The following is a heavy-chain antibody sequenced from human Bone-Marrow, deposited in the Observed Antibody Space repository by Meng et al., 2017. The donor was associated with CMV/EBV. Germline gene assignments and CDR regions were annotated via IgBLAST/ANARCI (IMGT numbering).Heavy chain of an antibody. CDR2: IFPGDSDT. J-gene: IGHJ4*02. V-gene: IGHV5-51*01. D-gene: IGHD1-26*01. Sequence: GESLKISCKAYGYTFTTYWIGWVRQMPGKGLEYMGIIFPGDSDTRYSPSFQGQVTISADRSISTAYLQWSSLKASDSAIYYCATLMVGRDYFEYWGQGTLVTVSS. CDR3: ATLMVGRDYFEY. CDR1: GYTFTTYW.